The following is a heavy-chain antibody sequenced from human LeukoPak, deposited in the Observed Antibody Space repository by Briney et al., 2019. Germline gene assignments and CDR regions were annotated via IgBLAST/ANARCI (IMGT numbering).Heavy chain of an antibody. J-gene: IGHJ4*02. D-gene: IGHD6-13*01. CDR2: IYHSGST. CDR3: AAEIAAAGYYFDY. V-gene: IGHV4-4*02. Sequence: PSGTLSLTCAVSGGSISSSNWWSWVRQPPGQGLEWIGEIYHSGSTNYNPSLKSRVTISVDKSKNQFSLKLSSVTAADTAVYYCAAEIAAAGYYFDYWGQGTLVTVSS. CDR1: GGSISSSNW.